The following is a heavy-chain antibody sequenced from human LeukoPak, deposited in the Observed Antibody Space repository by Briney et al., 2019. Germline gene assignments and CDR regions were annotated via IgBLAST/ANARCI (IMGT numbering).Heavy chain of an antibody. CDR1: GGSISSYY. D-gene: IGHD3-16*02. Sequence: SEALSLTCTVSGGSISSYYWSWIRQPPGKGLEWIGYIYYSGSTNSNPSLKSRVTISVDTSKNQFSLKLSSVTAADTAVYYCARVKSYDYVWGSYRYGWFDPWGQGTLVTVSS. V-gene: IGHV4-59*01. CDR3: ARVKSYDYVWGSYRYGWFDP. J-gene: IGHJ5*02. CDR2: IYYSGST.